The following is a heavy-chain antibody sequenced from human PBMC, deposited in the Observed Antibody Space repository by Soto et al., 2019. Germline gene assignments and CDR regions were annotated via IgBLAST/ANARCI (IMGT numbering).Heavy chain of an antibody. CDR3: ARADGSGSLGI. V-gene: IGHV4-59*01. D-gene: IGHD3-10*01. CDR2: IYYSGST. J-gene: IGHJ3*02. Sequence: LETLSLTCTVSGGSISSYYWSWIRQPPGKGLEWIGYIYYSGSTNYNPSLKSRVTISVDTSKNQFSLKLSSVTAADTAVYYCARADGSGSLGIWGQGTMVTVSS. CDR1: GGSISSYY.